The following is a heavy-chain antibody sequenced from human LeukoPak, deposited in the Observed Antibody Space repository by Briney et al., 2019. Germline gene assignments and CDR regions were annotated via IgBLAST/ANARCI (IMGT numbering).Heavy chain of an antibody. CDR1: GYSFTSYW. Sequence: GESLKISCKGSGYSFTSYWIGWVRQMPGKGLEWLGVINPGDSDTRYSPSFQGQVTISADKSISTANLQWSSLKASDTAMYYCARRIGSGWYDYWGQGTLVTVSS. V-gene: IGHV5-51*01. D-gene: IGHD6-19*01. CDR3: ARRIGSGWYDY. CDR2: INPGDSDT. J-gene: IGHJ4*02.